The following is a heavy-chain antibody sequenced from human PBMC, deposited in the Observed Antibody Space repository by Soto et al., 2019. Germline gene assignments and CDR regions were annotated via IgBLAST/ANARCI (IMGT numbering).Heavy chain of an antibody. CDR2: INPSGGST. CDR1: GYTLTSYY. CDR3: AREDLDYYDSRNWFDP. D-gene: IGHD3-22*01. V-gene: IGHV1-46*01. J-gene: IGHJ5*02. Sequence: GASVKVSCKASGYTLTSYYMHWVRQAPGQGLEWMGIINPSGGSTSYAQKFQGRVTVTRDTSTSTVYMELSSLRSEDTAVYYCAREDLDYYDSRNWFDPWGQGTLVTVSS.